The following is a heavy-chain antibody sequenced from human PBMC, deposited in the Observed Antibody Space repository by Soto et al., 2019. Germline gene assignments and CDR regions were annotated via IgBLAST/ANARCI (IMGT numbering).Heavy chain of an antibody. CDR2: IGTRGNTK. Sequence: QVQLVESGGGLVKPGGSLRLSCATSGFTFSDYYMSWIRQAPGKGLEWVSYIGTRGNTKYYADSVRGRFTISRDNSKNSLYLQMNSLRADDAGVYYCARDGTEYYGEYYDYWGQGIPVTVYS. CDR3: ARDGTEYYGEYYDY. J-gene: IGHJ4*02. V-gene: IGHV3-11*01. CDR1: GFTFSDYY. D-gene: IGHD4-17*01.